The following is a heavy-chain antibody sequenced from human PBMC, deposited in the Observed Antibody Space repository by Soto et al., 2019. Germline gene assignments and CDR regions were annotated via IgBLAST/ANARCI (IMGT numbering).Heavy chain of an antibody. V-gene: IGHV1-2*02. J-gene: IGHJ6*02. CDR3: AGRGVDYYYYAMDV. CDR1: GYTFTGFF. D-gene: IGHD2-15*01. Sequence: GASVKVSCKASGYTFTGFFMHCVRQAPGQGLEWMGWINPNTGGTNFAQKFQGRVTMTRDASISTVYMELSNLRSDDTAVYYCAGRGVDYYYYAMDVWGQGTSVTVSS. CDR2: INPNTGGT.